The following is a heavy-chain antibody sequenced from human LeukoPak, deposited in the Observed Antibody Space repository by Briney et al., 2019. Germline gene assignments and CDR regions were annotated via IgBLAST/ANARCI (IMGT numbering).Heavy chain of an antibody. Sequence: SQTLSLTCAVSGGSISSDDYYWSWIRQPPGKGLEWIGHVYYSGTTYDNPSLESRVTISIDTSKNQFSLKLSSVTAADTAVYYCARERIDYGDYVGYFDYWGRGTLVAVSS. CDR2: VYYSGTT. J-gene: IGHJ4*02. D-gene: IGHD4-17*01. CDR3: ARERIDYGDYVGYFDY. CDR1: GGSISSDDYY. V-gene: IGHV4-30-4*01.